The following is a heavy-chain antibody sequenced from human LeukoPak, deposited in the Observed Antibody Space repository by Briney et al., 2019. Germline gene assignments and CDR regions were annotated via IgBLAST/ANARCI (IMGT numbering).Heavy chain of an antibody. Sequence: GGSLRLSCAASGFTFSSYRMNWVRQAPGKGLEWVSSIGSSSSYIYYADSVKGRFTISRDNAKNSLYLQMNSLRAEDTAVYYCAKGDTTWELPHDYWGQGTLVTVSS. J-gene: IGHJ4*02. CDR2: IGSSSSYI. CDR1: GFTFSSYR. D-gene: IGHD1-26*01. CDR3: AKGDTTWELPHDY. V-gene: IGHV3-21*04.